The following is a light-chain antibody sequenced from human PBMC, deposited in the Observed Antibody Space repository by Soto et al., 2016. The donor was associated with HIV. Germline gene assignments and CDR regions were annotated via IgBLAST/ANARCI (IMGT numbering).Light chain of an antibody. CDR1: QSISSW. J-gene: IGKJ2*02. V-gene: IGKV1-5*03. CDR2: KAS. Sequence: DIPMTQSPSTLSASVGDRVTITCRASQSISSWLAWYQQKPGKAPKLLIYKASSLESGVPPRFSGSGSGTDFTLTINSLEPDDVGTYFCQQYHSYPCTFGQGTKLQI. CDR3: QQYHSYPCT.